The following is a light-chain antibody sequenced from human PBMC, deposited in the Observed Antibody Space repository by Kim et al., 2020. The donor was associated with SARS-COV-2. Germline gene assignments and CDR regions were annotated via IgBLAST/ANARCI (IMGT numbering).Light chain of an antibody. CDR1: NPNTEHNY. J-gene: IGLJ2*01. CDR3: AEWDESLRGPV. CDR2: NKD. Sequence: GQRVTILCHGSNPNTEHNYVSWHQNLRGTAPKIVIFNKDPRPSGVPERFSVSKSGPSTYLVISGLRSEDEAEYFSAEWDESLRGPVFGGGTQLTVL. V-gene: IGLV1-47*02.